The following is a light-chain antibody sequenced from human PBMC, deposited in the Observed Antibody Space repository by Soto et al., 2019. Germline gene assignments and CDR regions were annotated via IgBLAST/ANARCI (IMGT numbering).Light chain of an antibody. Sequence: QSGLTQAPSVSGTPGQRVTISCSGSSSNIGSNSVYWYQHLTGTAPKLLIYRNNQRPSGVPDRISGSKSDTSASLAISGLRSEDEADYYCATWDDSLIGFVFGTGTKLTVL. J-gene: IGLJ1*01. V-gene: IGLV1-47*01. CDR1: SSNIGSNS. CDR2: RNN. CDR3: ATWDDSLIGFV.